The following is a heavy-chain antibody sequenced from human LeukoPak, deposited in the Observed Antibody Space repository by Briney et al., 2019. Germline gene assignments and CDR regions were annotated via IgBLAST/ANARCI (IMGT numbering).Heavy chain of an antibody. CDR2: ISGTGGAT. D-gene: IGHD2-21*01. CDR3: VKDPRDTYGTNWFVS. V-gene: IGHV3-23*01. J-gene: IGHJ5*01. CDR1: GFSFGNYA. Sequence: GGSLRLSCVASGFSFGNYAMSWVRQAPGKGLQWVSQISGTGGATWYAGFARDRFTISRDNSKKTLYLQMSGLRVEDTAMYYYVKDPRDTYGTNWFVSWGQGTLHIVSS.